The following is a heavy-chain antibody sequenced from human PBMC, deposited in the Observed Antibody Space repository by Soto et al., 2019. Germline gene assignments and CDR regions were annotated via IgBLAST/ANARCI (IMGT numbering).Heavy chain of an antibody. Sequence: EVQLVESGGGLVQPGGSLRLSCAASGFTVSSTHMNWVRQAPGKGLEWVSIIYSGGSTYYADSVKGRFTISRDSSKKTLYLQMTSLRAEDTAVYYWVRNLNWGEFDPWGQGTLVTVSS. CDR3: VRNLNWGEFDP. D-gene: IGHD3-16*01. J-gene: IGHJ5*02. CDR1: GFTVSSTH. CDR2: IYSGGST. V-gene: IGHV3-66*01.